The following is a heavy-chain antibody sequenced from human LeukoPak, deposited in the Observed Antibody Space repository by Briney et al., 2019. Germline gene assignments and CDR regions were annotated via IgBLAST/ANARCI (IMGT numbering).Heavy chain of an antibody. CDR1: GFTFSSYA. V-gene: IGHV3-23*01. J-gene: IGHJ5*02. CDR2: ISGSGGST. CDR3: AKIERLLWLGELLNWFDP. D-gene: IGHD3-10*01. Sequence: PGGSLRLSCAASGFTFSSYAMSWVRQAPGKGLEWVSAISGSGGSTYYADSVKGRFTISRDNSKNTLYLQMNSLRAEDTAVYYCAKIERLLWLGELLNWFDPWGQGTLVTVSS.